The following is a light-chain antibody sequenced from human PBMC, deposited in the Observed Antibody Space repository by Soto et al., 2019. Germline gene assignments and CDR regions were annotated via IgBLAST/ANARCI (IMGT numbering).Light chain of an antibody. CDR3: QQYGGSWT. J-gene: IGKJ1*01. CDR1: QSVSSSY. CDR2: GAS. V-gene: IGKV3-20*01. Sequence: EIVLTQSPGTLSLSPGERATLSCRASQSVSSSYLDWYQQKPGQAPRLLIYGASSRATGIPDRFSGSGSGTNFTITISRLEPEDFAVYYCQQYGGSWTFGQGTKVEIK.